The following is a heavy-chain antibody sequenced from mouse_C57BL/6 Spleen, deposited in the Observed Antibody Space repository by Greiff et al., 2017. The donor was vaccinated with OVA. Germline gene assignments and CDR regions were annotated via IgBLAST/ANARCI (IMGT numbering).Heavy chain of an antibody. CDR3: ARDYYGSERYFDV. CDR2: ISDGGSYT. D-gene: IGHD1-1*01. Sequence: EVKVVESGGGLVKPGGSLKLSCAASGFTFSSYAMSWVRQTPEKRLEWVATISDGGSYTSYPDNVKGRFTISRDNAKNNLYLQMSHLKSEDTAMYYCARDYYGSERYFDVWGTGTTVTVSS. V-gene: IGHV5-4*01. J-gene: IGHJ1*03. CDR1: GFTFSSYA.